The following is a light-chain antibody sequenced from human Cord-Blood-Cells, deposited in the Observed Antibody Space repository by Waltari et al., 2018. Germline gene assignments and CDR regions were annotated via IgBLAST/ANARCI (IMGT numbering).Light chain of an antibody. V-gene: IGKV1-5*03. CDR3: QQYNSYST. CDR1: QSISSW. Sequence: DIQMPQSPSTLSASVGDRVTITCRASQSISSWLAWYQQKPGKAPKLLIYKAPSLESGVPSRFSGSGSGTEFTLTISSLQPDDFATYYCQQYNSYSTFGQGTKVEIK. CDR2: KAP. J-gene: IGKJ1*01.